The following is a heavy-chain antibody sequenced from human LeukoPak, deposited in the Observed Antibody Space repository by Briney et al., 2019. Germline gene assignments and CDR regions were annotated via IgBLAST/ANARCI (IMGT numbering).Heavy chain of an antibody. CDR1: GYTFTGYY. J-gene: IGHJ4*02. CDR2: INPNSGGT. D-gene: IGHD3-22*01. CDR3: ARDDSSGYYIPFDY. Sequence: ASVKVSCKASGYTFTGYYMHWVRQAPGQGLEWMGWINPNSGGTNYAQKFQGRVTMTRDTSISTAYMELSRLRSDDTAVYYCARDDSSGYYIPFDYWGQGTLVTVSS. V-gene: IGHV1-2*02.